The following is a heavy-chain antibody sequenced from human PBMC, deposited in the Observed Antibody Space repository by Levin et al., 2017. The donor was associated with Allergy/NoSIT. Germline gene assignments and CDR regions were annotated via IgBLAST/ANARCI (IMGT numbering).Heavy chain of an antibody. D-gene: IGHD2-8*02. J-gene: IGHJ3*02. CDR2: SKQDGTEN. Sequence: GESLKISCEASGFTFSSYWMSWVRQAPGKGLEWVANSKQDGTENYYVDSVKGRFTISKDNPKNSVYLQMSSLRVEDTAVYYCAGNWRSAFDIWGQGTVVTVSS. CDR1: GFTFSSYW. V-gene: IGHV3-7*04. CDR3: AGNWRSAFDI.